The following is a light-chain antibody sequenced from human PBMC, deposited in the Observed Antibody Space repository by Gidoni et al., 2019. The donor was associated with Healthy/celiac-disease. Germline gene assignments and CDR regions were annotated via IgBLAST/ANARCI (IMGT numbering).Light chain of an antibody. Sequence: QSVLTQPPSVSGAPGQRVTISCTGSSSNTGAGYDVHWYQQLPGTAPKLLIYGNSNRPSGVPDRCSGSKSGTSASLAITGLQAEDEADYYCQSYDSSLSGVVFGGGTKLTVL. CDR2: GNS. V-gene: IGLV1-40*01. J-gene: IGLJ2*01. CDR1: SSNTGAGYD. CDR3: QSYDSSLSGVV.